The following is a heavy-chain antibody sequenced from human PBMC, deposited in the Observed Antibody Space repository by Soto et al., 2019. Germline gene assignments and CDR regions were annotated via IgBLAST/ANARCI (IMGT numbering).Heavy chain of an antibody. J-gene: IGHJ6*02. D-gene: IGHD3-10*02. CDR1: GVTGSSNY. V-gene: IGHV3-53*01. CDR2: IYSGGST. CDR3: ASEGDARARGMDV. Sequence: EVPLVESGAGLIRPGVSIRCSCAASGVTGSSNYMSWVRQPPGKGLEWVSVIYSGGSTYYAESAKARFTISRDNSKTAPNLHMSSLRAEATAVYYCASEGDARARGMDVWDQGTTVTVSS.